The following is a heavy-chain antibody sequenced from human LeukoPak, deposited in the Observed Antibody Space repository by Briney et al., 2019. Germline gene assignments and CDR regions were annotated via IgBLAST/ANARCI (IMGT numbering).Heavy chain of an antibody. J-gene: IGHJ4*02. CDR1: GGSISSYY. CDR3: ARSLPGSGAYYFDY. D-gene: IGHD3-10*01. CDR2: IYYSGST. Sequence: PSETLSLTCTVSGGSISSYYWSWIRQPPGEGLGWIGYIYYSGSTNYNPSLKSRVTISVDTSKNQFSLKLSSVTAADTAVYYCARSLPGSGAYYFDYWGQGTLVTVSS. V-gene: IGHV4-59*08.